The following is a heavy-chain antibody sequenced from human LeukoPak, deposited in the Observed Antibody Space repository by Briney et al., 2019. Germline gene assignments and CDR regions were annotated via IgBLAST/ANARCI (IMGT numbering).Heavy chain of an antibody. V-gene: IGHV4-31*03. CDR1: GGSITIGGYY. Sequence: SEILSLTCTVPGGSITIGGYYWSCIRQHPGKGLEWIAFIYYIVTTYYNPSLKSRVSISVDTSKNQFSLYVRSVTGADTAVYYCARVTSGEFAHSWGQGTLVSVS. D-gene: IGHD3-10*01. J-gene: IGHJ4*02. CDR2: IYYIVTT. CDR3: ARVTSGEFAHS.